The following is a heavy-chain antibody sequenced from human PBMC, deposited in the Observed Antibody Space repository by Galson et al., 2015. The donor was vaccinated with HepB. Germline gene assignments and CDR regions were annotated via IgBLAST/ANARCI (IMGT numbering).Heavy chain of an antibody. V-gene: IGHV1-3*01. CDR2: INVGNGDT. Sequence: SVKVSCKASGYTFTMYAMHWARQAPGQRPEWMGWINVGNGDTKYSRKFQGRVTITRDTSANTVYVELANLKFEDTAVYYCTRSGRFGVSAADHGLFWGQGTLVTVSS. CDR1: GYTFTMYA. J-gene: IGHJ4*02. CDR3: TRSGRFGVSAADHGLF. D-gene: IGHD6-13*01.